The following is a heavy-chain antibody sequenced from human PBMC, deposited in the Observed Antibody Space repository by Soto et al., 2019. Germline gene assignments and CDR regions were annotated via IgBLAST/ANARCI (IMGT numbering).Heavy chain of an antibody. Sequence: QVQLVESGGGVVQPGRSLRLSCAASGVTFNTYGMHWVRQAPGKGLEWVAAISYDGINKYYVDSVKGRFTISRDNSKNTLYVQRKSLRVTVTALDYCARRAQPSRWFRWYFDLWCRGILVTVS. D-gene: IGHD3-10*01. CDR3: ARRAQPSRWFRWYFDL. CDR1: GVTFNTYG. J-gene: IGHJ2*01. V-gene: IGHV3-30*03. CDR2: ISYDGINK.